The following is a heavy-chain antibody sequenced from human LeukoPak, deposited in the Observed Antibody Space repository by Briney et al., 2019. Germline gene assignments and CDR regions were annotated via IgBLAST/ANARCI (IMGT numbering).Heavy chain of an antibody. CDR2: INVYNGNT. J-gene: IGHJ3*02. CDR1: GYTFTSSG. CDR3: AREKYYYDSSGYYHSIDGSDI. Sequence: GASVKVSCKASGYTFTSSGISWVRQAPGQGLEWMGWINVYNGNTNYAQRLQGRVTMTTDTSTSTAYMELRSLRSDDTDVYYCAREKYYYDSSGYYHSIDGSDIWGQGTLVTVSS. V-gene: IGHV1-18*01. D-gene: IGHD3-22*01.